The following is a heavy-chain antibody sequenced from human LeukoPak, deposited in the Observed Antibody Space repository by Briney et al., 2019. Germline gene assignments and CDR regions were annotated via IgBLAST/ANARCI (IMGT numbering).Heavy chain of an antibody. CDR1: GGSMESLNW. J-gene: IGHJ4*02. Sequence: PSETLSLTCAVSGGSMESLNWWCWVRQHAGKGPEGIGEVFHSGTTNDNPSLKSRVTMSADRSKNQFSLKLSSVTAADTAIYYCARAVGDYLRYGGYFFDSWGQGILVVVSS. D-gene: IGHD4-17*01. CDR2: VFHSGTT. CDR3: ARAVGDYLRYGGYFFDS. V-gene: IGHV4-4*02.